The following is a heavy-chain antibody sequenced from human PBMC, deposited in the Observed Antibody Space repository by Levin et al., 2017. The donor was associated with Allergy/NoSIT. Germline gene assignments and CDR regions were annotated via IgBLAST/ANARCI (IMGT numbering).Heavy chain of an antibody. CDR1: GYSFTSYW. CDR2: IDPSDSYT. D-gene: IGHD4-17*01. J-gene: IGHJ5*02. V-gene: IGHV5-10-1*01. CDR3: ARHAVTTGVHGWFDP. Sequence: HGESLKISCQGSGYSFTSYWISWVRQMPGKGLEWMGRIDPSDSYTNYSPSFQGHVTISADKSISTAYLQWSSLKASDTAMYYCARHAVTTGVHGWFDPWGQGTLVTVSS.